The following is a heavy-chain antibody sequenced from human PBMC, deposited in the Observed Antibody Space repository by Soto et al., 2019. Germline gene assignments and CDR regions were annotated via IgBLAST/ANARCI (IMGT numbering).Heavy chain of an antibody. CDR2: IIPIFGTA. D-gene: IGHD6-6*01. J-gene: IGHJ6*02. CDR3: ARDGLGTARDFRRADYYYYGMDV. V-gene: IGHV1-69*13. CDR1: GGTFSSYA. Sequence: SVKVSCKASGGTFSSYAISWVRQAPGQGLEWMGGIIPIFGTANYAQEFQGRVTITADESTSTAYMELSSLRSEDTAVYYCARDGLGTARDFRRADYYYYGMDVWGHGTTVTVSS.